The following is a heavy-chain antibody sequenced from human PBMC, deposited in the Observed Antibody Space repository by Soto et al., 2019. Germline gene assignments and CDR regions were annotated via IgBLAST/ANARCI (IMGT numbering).Heavy chain of an antibody. CDR3: ASRDPGTSVDY. Sequence: SETLSLTCAVPGGSFTSNNWWTWVRQPPGQGLEWIGEIYRTGSTNYNPSLKSRVTISLDKSEDQFSLKVTSLTAADTAVYYCASRDPGTSVDYWGQGTLVTVSS. V-gene: IGHV4-4*02. J-gene: IGHJ4*02. CDR1: GGSFTSNNW. D-gene: IGHD1-7*01. CDR2: IYRTGST.